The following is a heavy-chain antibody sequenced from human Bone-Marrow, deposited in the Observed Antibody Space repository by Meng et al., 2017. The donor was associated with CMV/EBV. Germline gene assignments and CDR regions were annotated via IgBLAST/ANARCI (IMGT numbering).Heavy chain of an antibody. Sequence: QLVQSGAEVKKPGASVKVSCKASGGTFSSYAIGWVRQAPGQGLDGMGGIIPIFGTANYAQKFQGRGTITADESTSTAYRELSSLRSEDTAVYYCARGGCDYWGQGTLVTISS. CDR2: IIPIFGTA. CDR3: ARGGCDY. V-gene: IGHV1-69*13. CDR1: GGTFSSYA. D-gene: IGHD3-16*01. J-gene: IGHJ4*02.